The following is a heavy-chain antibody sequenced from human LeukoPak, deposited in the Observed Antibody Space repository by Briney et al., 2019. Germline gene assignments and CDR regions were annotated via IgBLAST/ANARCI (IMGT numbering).Heavy chain of an antibody. CDR3: AHSYYYDSSGYYYGYFQH. CDR2: ISGSGGST. Sequence: GGSLRLSCAASGFTLSSYAMSWVRQAPRKGLAWVSAISGSGGSTYYADSVKGRFTISRDNSKNTLYLQMNSLRAEDTAVYYCAHSYYYDSSGYYYGYFQHWGQGTLVTVSS. D-gene: IGHD3-22*01. V-gene: IGHV3-23*01. CDR1: GFTLSSYA. J-gene: IGHJ1*01.